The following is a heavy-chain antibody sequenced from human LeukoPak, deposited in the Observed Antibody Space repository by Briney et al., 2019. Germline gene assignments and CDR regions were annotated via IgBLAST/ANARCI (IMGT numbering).Heavy chain of an antibody. Sequence: GGSLRLSCAASGFTFDDYAMHWVRQAPGKGLEWVSGISWNSGSIGYADSVKGRFTISRDNAKNSLYLQMNSLRAEDTALYYCAKQADCSGGSCYSREDDDAFDIWGQGTMATVSS. D-gene: IGHD2-15*01. V-gene: IGHV3-9*01. J-gene: IGHJ3*02. CDR2: ISWNSGSI. CDR1: GFTFDDYA. CDR3: AKQADCSGGSCYSREDDDAFDI.